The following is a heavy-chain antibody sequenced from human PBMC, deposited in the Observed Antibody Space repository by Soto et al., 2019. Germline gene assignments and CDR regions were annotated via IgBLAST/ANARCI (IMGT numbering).Heavy chain of an antibody. CDR2: ISAYNGNT. CDR1: GYTFTSYG. J-gene: IGHJ6*02. Sequence: ASVKVSCKASGYTFTSYGISWVRQAPGQGLEWMGWISAYNGNTNYAQKLQGRVTMTTDTSTSAAYMELRSLRSGDTAVYYCARDYRPNYDFWSGYSLYYYYGMDVWGQGTTVTVSS. V-gene: IGHV1-18*01. D-gene: IGHD3-3*01. CDR3: ARDYRPNYDFWSGYSLYYYYGMDV.